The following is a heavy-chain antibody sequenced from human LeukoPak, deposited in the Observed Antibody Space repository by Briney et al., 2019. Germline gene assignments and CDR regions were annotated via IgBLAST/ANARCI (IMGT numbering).Heavy chain of an antibody. V-gene: IGHV3-33*06. Sequence: PGGSLRLSCAASGFTFSSYGMHWVRQAPGKGLEWLAVIWYDGINKYYADYVKGRFTISRDNSKNTLYLQMNSLRAEDTAVYYCAKGQRGYSYVKLFDYWGQGTLVTVSS. CDR2: IWYDGINK. J-gene: IGHJ4*02. CDR1: GFTFSSYG. CDR3: AKGQRGYSYVKLFDY. D-gene: IGHD5-18*01.